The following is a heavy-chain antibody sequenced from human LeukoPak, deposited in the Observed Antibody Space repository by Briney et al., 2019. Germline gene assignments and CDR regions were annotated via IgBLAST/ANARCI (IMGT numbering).Heavy chain of an antibody. J-gene: IGHJ5*02. CDR1: GGTFSSYA. CDR3: ARDLNWNSPGWFDP. CDR2: IIPILGIA. D-gene: IGHD1-1*01. Sequence: SVKVSCKASGGTFSSYAISWVRQAPGQGLEWMGRIIPILGIANYAQKFQGRVTITADKSTSTAYMELSSLRSEDTAVYYCARDLNWNSPGWFDPWGQGTLVTVSS. V-gene: IGHV1-69*04.